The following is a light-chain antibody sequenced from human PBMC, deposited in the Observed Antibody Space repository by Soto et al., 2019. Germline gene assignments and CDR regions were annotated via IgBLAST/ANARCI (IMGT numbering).Light chain of an antibody. CDR2: DAS. V-gene: IGKV3-20*01. Sequence: EILLTQSPATLSLSPGERATLSCRASQSISSSLAWYQQKPGQAPRLIIYDASSRATGIPDRFSGGGSGTEFTLTISRLEPEDFALYYCQHYGSSHPITFGQGTRLEIK. J-gene: IGKJ5*01. CDR1: QSISSS. CDR3: QHYGSSHPIT.